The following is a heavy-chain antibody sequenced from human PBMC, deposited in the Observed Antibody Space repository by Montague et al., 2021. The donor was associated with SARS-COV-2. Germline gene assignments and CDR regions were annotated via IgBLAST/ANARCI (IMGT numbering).Heavy chain of an antibody. CDR3: AREAKAVSGRLDS. J-gene: IGHJ4*02. Sequence: SETLSLTYTVSSDSFSSSDWWSWVRQPPGKGLDWIGEISHGGTTNYKSSLKSRVTMSIDKSKNQFSLKLTSVTAADTAVYYCAREAKAVSGRLDSWGQGTLVTVSS. CDR2: ISHGGTT. D-gene: IGHD6-19*01. CDR1: SDSFSSSDW. V-gene: IGHV4-4*02.